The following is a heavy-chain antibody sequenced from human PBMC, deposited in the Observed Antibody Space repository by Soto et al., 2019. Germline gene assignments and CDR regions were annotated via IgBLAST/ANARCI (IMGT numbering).Heavy chain of an antibody. CDR3: ASLRYFDWSDAFDI. J-gene: IGHJ3*02. CDR2: IYYSGST. CDR1: GGSISSYY. D-gene: IGHD3-9*01. Sequence: SETLSLTYTVSGGSISSYYWSCIRQPPGKGPEWIGYIYYSGSTNYNPSLKSRVTISVDTSKNQFSLKLSSVTAADTAVYYCASLRYFDWSDAFDIWGQGAMVTVSS. V-gene: IGHV4-59*01.